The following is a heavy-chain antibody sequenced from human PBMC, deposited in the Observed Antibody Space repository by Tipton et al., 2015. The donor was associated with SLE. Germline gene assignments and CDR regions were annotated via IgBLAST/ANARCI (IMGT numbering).Heavy chain of an antibody. V-gene: IGHV4-61*05. CDR1: GGSISSSSYY. CDR3: ARGGLR. CDR2: IYFTGST. Sequence: TLSLTCTVSGGSISSSSYYWSWIRQPPGKGLEWIGYIYFTGSTNYNPSLKSRVTISVDTSKNQFSLKLSSVTAADTAVYYCARGGLRWGQGTMVTVSS. J-gene: IGHJ3*01.